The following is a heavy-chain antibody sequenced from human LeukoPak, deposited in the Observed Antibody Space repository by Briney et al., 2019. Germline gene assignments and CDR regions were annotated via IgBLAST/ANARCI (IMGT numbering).Heavy chain of an antibody. CDR3: ARYLETPRRNLDY. V-gene: IGHV3-48*04. CDR1: GFTFSSYS. Sequence: GGSLRLSCAASGFTFSSYSMNWVRQAPGKGLEWVSFISSSSSTIYYADSVKGRFTISRDNAKNSVYLQMSTLRAEDTAVYYCARYLETPRRNLDYWGQGTLVTVSS. CDR2: ISSSSSTI. D-gene: IGHD1-14*01. J-gene: IGHJ4*02.